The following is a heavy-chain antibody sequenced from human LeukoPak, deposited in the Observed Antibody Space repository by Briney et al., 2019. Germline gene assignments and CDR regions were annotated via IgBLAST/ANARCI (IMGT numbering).Heavy chain of an antibody. CDR1: GYTFTSYD. CDR3: ARISGCSSTSCYERDAFDI. V-gene: IGHV1-8*01. CDR2: MNPNSGNT. J-gene: IGHJ3*02. Sequence: ASVKVSCKASGYTFTSYDINWVRQATGQGLEWMGWMNPNSGNTGYAQKFQGRVTMTRNTSISTAYMELSSLRSEDTAVYYCARISGCSSTSCYERDAFDIWGQGTMVTVSS. D-gene: IGHD2-2*01.